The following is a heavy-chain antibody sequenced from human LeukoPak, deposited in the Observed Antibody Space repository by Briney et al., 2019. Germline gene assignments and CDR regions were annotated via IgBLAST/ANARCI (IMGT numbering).Heavy chain of an antibody. Sequence: ASVKVSCKASGYTFTSYGISWVRQAPGQGLEWMGWISAYNGNTNYAQKLQGRVTMTTDTSTSTAYMELRSLRSDDTAAYYCARVPTYSSSYYYYYMDVWGKGTTVTVSS. J-gene: IGHJ6*03. V-gene: IGHV1-18*01. CDR1: GYTFTSYG. D-gene: IGHD6-6*01. CDR3: ARVPTYSSSYYYYYMDV. CDR2: ISAYNGNT.